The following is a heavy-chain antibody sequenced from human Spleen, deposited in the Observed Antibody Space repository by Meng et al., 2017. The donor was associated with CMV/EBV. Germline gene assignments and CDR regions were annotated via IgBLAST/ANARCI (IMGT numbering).Heavy chain of an antibody. CDR2: IVGSGTST. D-gene: IGHD2-15*01. Sequence: GGSLRLSCAASGLTFSSYAMSWVRQAPGKGLEWVSAIVGSGTSTYYADSVKGRFTISRDNSKNTLYLQMNSLGVEDTAVYFCAKESPYCSGASCYSDYWGQGTLVTVSS. V-gene: IGHV3-23*01. J-gene: IGHJ4*02. CDR3: AKESPYCSGASCYSDY. CDR1: GLTFSSYA.